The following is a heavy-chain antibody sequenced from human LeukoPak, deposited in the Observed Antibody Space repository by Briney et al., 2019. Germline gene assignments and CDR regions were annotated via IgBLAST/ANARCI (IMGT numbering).Heavy chain of an antibody. Sequence: GGSLRLSCAASGFTFTSYSMNWVRQAPGKGLEWVSSISSSITYIYYADSVKGRFTISRDNARNSLYLQMNSLRAEDTAVYYCARDLYGDDSFDYWGQGTLVTVSS. CDR1: GFTFTSYS. CDR2: ISSSITYI. J-gene: IGHJ4*02. D-gene: IGHD4-17*01. V-gene: IGHV3-21*01. CDR3: ARDLYGDDSFDY.